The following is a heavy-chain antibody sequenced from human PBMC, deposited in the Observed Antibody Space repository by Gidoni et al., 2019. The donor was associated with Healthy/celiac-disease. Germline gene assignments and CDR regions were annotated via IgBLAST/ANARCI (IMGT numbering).Heavy chain of an antibody. V-gene: IGHV3-23*01. CDR1: GSTFSSYS. D-gene: IGHD1-7*01. J-gene: IGHJ4*02. CDR2: ISGSGGST. Sequence: EVQLLESGGGLVQPGGSLRLSCSASGSTFSSYSLGWVRQAPGKGLEWVSAISGSGGSTYYADSVKGRFTISRDNSKNTLYLQMNSLRAEDTAVYYCARLGTGTHFDYWGQGTLVTVSS. CDR3: ARLGTGTHFDY.